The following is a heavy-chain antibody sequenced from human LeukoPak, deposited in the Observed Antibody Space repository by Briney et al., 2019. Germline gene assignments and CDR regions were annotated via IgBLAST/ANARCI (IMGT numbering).Heavy chain of an antibody. J-gene: IGHJ4*02. Sequence: GGSLRLSCAASGFTFSSYAMHWVRQAPGKGLEWVAVISYDGSNKYYADSVKGRFTISRDDSKNTLYLQMNSLRAEDTAVYYCARDGHVEMATMTDYWGQGTLVTVSS. CDR1: GFTFSSYA. D-gene: IGHD5-24*01. CDR2: ISYDGSNK. CDR3: ARDGHVEMATMTDY. V-gene: IGHV3-30*01.